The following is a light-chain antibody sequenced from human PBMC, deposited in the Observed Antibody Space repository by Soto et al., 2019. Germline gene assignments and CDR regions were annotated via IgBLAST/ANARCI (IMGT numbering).Light chain of an antibody. CDR2: DNN. V-gene: IGLV1-51*01. Sequence: QSVLTQPPSVSAAPGKKVTISCSGSSSNIGNNYVSWYQQLPGTAPKLLIYDNNKRPSGIPDRFSGSKSGTSATLGITGLQTGDEADYYCGTWDSSLSACVVFGGGTKVTVL. J-gene: IGLJ2*01. CDR1: SSNIGNNY. CDR3: GTWDSSLSACVV.